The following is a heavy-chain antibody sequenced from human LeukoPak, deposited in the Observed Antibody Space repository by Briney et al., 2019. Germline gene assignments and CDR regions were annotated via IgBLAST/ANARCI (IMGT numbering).Heavy chain of an antibody. Sequence: GASVKVSCKASGYTFTSYGISWVRQAPGQGLEWMGWINPNSGGTNYAQKFQGRVTMTRDTSISTAYMELSRLRSDDTAVYYCARDEGYCTNGVCCNWFDPWGQGTLVTVSS. CDR3: ARDEGYCTNGVCCNWFDP. J-gene: IGHJ5*02. D-gene: IGHD2-8*01. CDR1: GYTFTSYG. V-gene: IGHV1-2*02. CDR2: INPNSGGT.